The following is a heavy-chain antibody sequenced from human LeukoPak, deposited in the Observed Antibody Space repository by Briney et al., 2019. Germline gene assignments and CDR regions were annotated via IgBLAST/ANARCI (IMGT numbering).Heavy chain of an antibody. CDR3: ARRRMLGVSGGCCWFDP. J-gene: IGHJ5*02. Sequence: SETLSLTCTVSGDSISSYYWSWIRQPPGKGLEWIGYIHTSGSTNYNPSLKSRVTISVDTSKNQFSLKLSSVTAADTAVYYCARRRMLGVSGGCCWFDPWGQGTLVTVSS. V-gene: IGHV4-4*09. D-gene: IGHD3-16*01. CDR2: IHTSGST. CDR1: GDSISSYY.